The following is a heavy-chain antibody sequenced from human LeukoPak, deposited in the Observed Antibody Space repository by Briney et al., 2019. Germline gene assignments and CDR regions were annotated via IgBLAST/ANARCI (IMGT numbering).Heavy chain of an antibody. CDR2: INHSGST. J-gene: IGHJ4*02. D-gene: IGHD6-19*01. Sequence: SETLSLTCAVYGGSFSGYYWSWIRQPPGKGLEWIGEINHSGSTNYNPSLKSRVTISVDTSKNQFSLKLSSVTAADTAVYYCARTPEGEVAALDCWGQGTLVTVSS. CDR1: GGSFSGYY. V-gene: IGHV4-34*01. CDR3: ARTPEGEVAALDC.